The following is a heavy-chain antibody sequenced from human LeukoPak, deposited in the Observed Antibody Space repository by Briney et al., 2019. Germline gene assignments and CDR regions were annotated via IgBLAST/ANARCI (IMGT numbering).Heavy chain of an antibody. CDR1: GFTFSSYG. D-gene: IGHD3-10*01. CDR2: ISGSGGST. CDR3: AKGVSSGSYLFDY. J-gene: IGHJ4*02. V-gene: IGHV3-23*01. Sequence: PGGSLRLSCAASGFTFSSYGMSWVRQAPGKGLEWVSAISGSGGSTYYADSVKGRFTISRDNSKNTLYLQMNSLRAEDTAVYYCAKGVSSGSYLFDYWGQGTLVTVSS.